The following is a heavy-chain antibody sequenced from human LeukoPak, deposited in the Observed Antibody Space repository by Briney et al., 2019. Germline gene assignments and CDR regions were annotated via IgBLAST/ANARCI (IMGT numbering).Heavy chain of an antibody. V-gene: IGHV4-59*10. Sequence: SETLSLTCAVYGGSFSGYYWSWIRQPPGKGLEWIGRIYTSGSTNYNPSLKSRVTMSVDTSKNQFSLKLSSVTAADTAVYYCARGGTPFTTGDAFDIWGQGTMVTVSS. D-gene: IGHD4-17*01. CDR2: IYTSGST. CDR3: ARGGTPFTTGDAFDI. J-gene: IGHJ3*02. CDR1: GGSFSGYY.